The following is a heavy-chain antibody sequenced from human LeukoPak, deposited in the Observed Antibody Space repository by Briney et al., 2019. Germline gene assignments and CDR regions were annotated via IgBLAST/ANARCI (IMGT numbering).Heavy chain of an antibody. CDR1: GFTVSSYA. D-gene: IGHD3-3*01. CDR2: ISGSGGST. V-gene: IGHV3-23*01. J-gene: IGHJ4*02. CDR3: ARVVYDFWSAYDY. Sequence: GGSLRLSCAASGFTVSSYAMSWVRQAPGKGLEWVSAISGSGGSTYYADSVKGRFTISRDNSKNTLYLQMNSLRAEDTALYYCARVVYDFWSAYDYWGQGTLVTVSS.